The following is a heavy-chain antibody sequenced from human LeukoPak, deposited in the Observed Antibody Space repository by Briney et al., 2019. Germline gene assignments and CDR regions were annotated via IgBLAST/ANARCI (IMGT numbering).Heavy chain of an antibody. CDR3: ARDPYSGSYGDSYYYYMDV. J-gene: IGHJ6*03. Sequence: KPGGSLRLSCAASGFSFSSYNMNWVRQAPGKGLEWVSSITTSSTYIFYADSVKGRFTISRDNAKNSLYLQMNSLRAEDTAVYYCARDPYSGSYGDSYYYYMDVWGKGTTVTISS. CDR2: ITTSSTYI. CDR1: GFSFSSYN. V-gene: IGHV3-21*01. D-gene: IGHD1-26*01.